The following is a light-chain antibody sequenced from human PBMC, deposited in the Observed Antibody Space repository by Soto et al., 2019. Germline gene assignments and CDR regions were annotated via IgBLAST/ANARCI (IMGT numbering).Light chain of an antibody. V-gene: IGLV2-14*03. Sequence: QSALTQPASVSGSPGQSITISCTGTSSDVGAYIFVSWYQQHPGKAPKLMIYDIINRPSGVSNRFSGSKSGKTASLTISGLQAEDEADYYCVSFTTSRSYVFGTGTKVTVL. CDR1: SSDVGAYIF. CDR2: DII. CDR3: VSFTTSRSYV. J-gene: IGLJ1*01.